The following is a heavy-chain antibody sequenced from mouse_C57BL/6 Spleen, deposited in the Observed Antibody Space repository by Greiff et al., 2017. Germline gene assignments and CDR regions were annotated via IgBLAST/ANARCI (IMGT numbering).Heavy chain of an antibody. Sequence: VQLQQSGPELVKPGASVKISCKASGYSFTGYYMNWVKQSPEKSLEWIGEINPSTGGTTYNQKFKAKATLTVDKSSSTAYMQLKSLTSEDSAVYYCALGLLWGYAMDYWGQGTSVTVSS. CDR3: ALGLLWGYAMDY. D-gene: IGHD1-1*02. CDR2: INPSTGGT. J-gene: IGHJ4*01. CDR1: GYSFTGYY. V-gene: IGHV1-42*01.